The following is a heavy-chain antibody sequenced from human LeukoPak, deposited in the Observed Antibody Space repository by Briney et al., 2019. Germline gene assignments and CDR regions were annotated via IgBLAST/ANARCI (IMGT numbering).Heavy chain of an antibody. CDR3: ARSGGPVYFDY. Sequence: SETLSLTCAVYGVSFSGYYWSWVRQPPGKGLEWIGEINHSGSTNYNPSLKRRVTISVDTSKNQFSLKLSSVTAADTAVYYCARSGGPVYFDYWGQGTLVTVSS. CDR1: GVSFSGYY. CDR2: INHSGST. J-gene: IGHJ4*02. D-gene: IGHD1-26*01. V-gene: IGHV4-34*01.